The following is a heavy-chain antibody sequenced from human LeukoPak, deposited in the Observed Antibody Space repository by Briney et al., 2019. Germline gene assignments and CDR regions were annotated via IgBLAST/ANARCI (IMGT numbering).Heavy chain of an antibody. D-gene: IGHD3-10*01. Sequence: GESLKISWKGSGYSFTSYWIGWVRQLPRKGLEWVGIIYPGDSDTRYSPSFQGQVTISADKSTSTTYLQWGSLKASDTAMYYCARHGNRGVIDAFDIWGQGTMVTVSS. CDR3: ARHGNRGVIDAFDI. CDR1: GYSFTSYW. J-gene: IGHJ3*02. CDR2: IYPGDSDT. V-gene: IGHV5-51*01.